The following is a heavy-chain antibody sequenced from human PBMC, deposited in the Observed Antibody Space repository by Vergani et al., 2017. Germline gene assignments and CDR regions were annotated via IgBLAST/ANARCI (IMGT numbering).Heavy chain of an antibody. Sequence: QVQLVQSGAEVRKPGASVKISCKASGYIFTTYWIHWVRQVPGEGLEWMGILNPDGGSTRYAQKFQDRVTMTRDTSTSTVYIELRNLRSDDTAVYYCTRSFRRNHGDNYVQYQWYYSMDVWGQGTTVTVSS. CDR3: TRSFRRNHGDNYVQYQWYYSMDV. J-gene: IGHJ6*02. CDR2: LNPDGGST. D-gene: IGHD5-24*01. CDR1: GYIFTTYW. V-gene: IGHV1-46*03.